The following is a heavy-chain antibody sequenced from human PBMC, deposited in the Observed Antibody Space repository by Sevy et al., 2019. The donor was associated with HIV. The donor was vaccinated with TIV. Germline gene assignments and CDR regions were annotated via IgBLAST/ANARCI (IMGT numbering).Heavy chain of an antibody. CDR1: GGSISSGDYY. CDR2: IYYSGNT. J-gene: IGHJ1*01. V-gene: IGHV4-30-4*01. CDR3: ARVAGSGGEYFQH. D-gene: IGHD2-15*01. Sequence: SETLSLTCTVSGGSISSGDYYWSWIRQPPGKGLEWIGYIYYSGNTYYNPSLKSRVTISVDTSKNQFSLKLSSVTAADTAVYYCARVAGSGGEYFQHWGQGTLVTVSS.